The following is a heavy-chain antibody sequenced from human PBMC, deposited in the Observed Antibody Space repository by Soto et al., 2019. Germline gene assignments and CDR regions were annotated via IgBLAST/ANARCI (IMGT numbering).Heavy chain of an antibody. V-gene: IGHV3-21*01. D-gene: IGHD2-2*02. J-gene: IGHJ6*02. Sequence: GGSLRLSCVGSGFTFSTYSINWVRQAPGKGLEWVSSISSRSDIYYADSVKGRFTISRDNARNSVSLQMNSLRAEDTAVYYCAREYTAWPLAYGLDVWGQGTTVTVSS. CDR3: AREYTAWPLAYGLDV. CDR1: GFTFSTYS. CDR2: ISSRSDI.